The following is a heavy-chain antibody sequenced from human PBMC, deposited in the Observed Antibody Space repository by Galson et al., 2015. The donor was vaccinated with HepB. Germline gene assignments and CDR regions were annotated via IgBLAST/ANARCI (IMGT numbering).Heavy chain of an antibody. Sequence: SVKVSCKASGGTFSSYTISWVRQAPGQGLEWMGRIIPILGIANYAQKFQGRVTITADKSTSTAYMELSSLRSEDTAVYYCARAIHGPLRNDYFDYWGQGTLVTVSS. V-gene: IGHV1-69*02. J-gene: IGHJ4*02. D-gene: IGHD1-1*01. CDR1: GGTFSSYT. CDR2: IIPILGIA. CDR3: ARAIHGPLRNDYFDY.